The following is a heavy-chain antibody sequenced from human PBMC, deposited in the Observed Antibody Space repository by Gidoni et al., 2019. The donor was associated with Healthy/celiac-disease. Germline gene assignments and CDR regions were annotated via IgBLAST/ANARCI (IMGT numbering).Heavy chain of an antibody. V-gene: IGHV3-73*02. D-gene: IGHD3-9*01. Sequence: EVQLVESGGGLVQPGGSLKLSCAASGFTFSGSAMHWVRQASGKGLEWVGRIRSKANSYATAYAASVKGRFTISRDDSKNTAYLQMNSLKTEDTAVYYCTGDYDIRRLRSDYWGQGTLVTVSS. CDR3: TGDYDIRRLRSDY. CDR1: GFTFSGSA. J-gene: IGHJ4*02. CDR2: IRSKANSYAT.